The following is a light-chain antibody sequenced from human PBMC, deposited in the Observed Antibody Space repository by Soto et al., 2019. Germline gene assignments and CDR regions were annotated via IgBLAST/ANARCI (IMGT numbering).Light chain of an antibody. CDR2: KAS. Sequence: DIQMTQSPSTLSASVGDRVTITCRASQNIGSWLAWYQQTPGRAPRFLIYKASSLQIGVPSRFSGSGSGTESTLTISSLQPDDFATYYCQQYNNYPWTFGQGTKVDIK. J-gene: IGKJ1*01. CDR3: QQYNNYPWT. V-gene: IGKV1-5*03. CDR1: QNIGSW.